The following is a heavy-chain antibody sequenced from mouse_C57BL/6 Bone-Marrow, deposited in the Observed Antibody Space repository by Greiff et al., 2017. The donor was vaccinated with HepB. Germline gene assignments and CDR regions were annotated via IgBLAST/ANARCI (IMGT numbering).Heavy chain of an antibody. CDR1: GYTFTSYW. CDR2: IHPNSGST. CDR3: ARSGGYYAMDY. Sequence: QVQLQQPGAELVKPGASVKLSCEASGYTFTSYWMHWVKQRPGQGLEWIGMIHPNSGSTNYNEKFKSKATLTVDKSSSTAYMQLSSLTSEDSAVYYCARSGGYYAMDYWGQGTSVTVSS. V-gene: IGHV1-64*01. J-gene: IGHJ4*01. D-gene: IGHD3-1*01.